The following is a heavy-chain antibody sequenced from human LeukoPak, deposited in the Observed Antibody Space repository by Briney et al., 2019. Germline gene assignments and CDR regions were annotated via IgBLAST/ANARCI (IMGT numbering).Heavy chain of an antibody. D-gene: IGHD2-21*01. CDR1: GFTVSSNY. J-gene: IGHJ4*02. V-gene: IGHV3-23*01. Sequence: PGGSLRLSCAASGFTVSSNYMSWVRQAPGKGLEWVSGISGSGGGTYYADSVQGRFTISRDNSKNTLYLQMNSLRVDDTALYYCAKGRIAPDDWGQGTLVTVSP. CDR2: ISGSGGGT. CDR3: AKGRIAPDD.